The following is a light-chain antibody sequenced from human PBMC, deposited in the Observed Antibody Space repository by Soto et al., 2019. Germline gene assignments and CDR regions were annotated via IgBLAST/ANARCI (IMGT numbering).Light chain of an antibody. CDR1: QSVSSS. Sequence: EIVMTQSPATLSVSPGERATLSCRASQSVSSSLAWYQQKPGQAPRLLIFGASTRATDIPDRFSGRGSGTDFSLTITRLAPEDFALYYCQHYSPSPVTFGQGTRLEIK. CDR3: QHYSPSPVT. J-gene: IGKJ5*01. CDR2: GAS. V-gene: IGKV3-15*01.